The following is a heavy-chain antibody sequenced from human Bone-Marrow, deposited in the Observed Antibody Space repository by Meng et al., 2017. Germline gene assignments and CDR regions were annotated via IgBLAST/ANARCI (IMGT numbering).Heavy chain of an antibody. Sequence: SVKVSCKASGYTFTSYGISWVRQAPGQGLEWMGWISAYNGNTNYAQKLQGRVTMTTDTSTSTAYMELRSLRSDDTAVYYCARDFALPTYYYYGNWGQGTLVTVSS. D-gene: IGHD3-10*01. J-gene: IGHJ4*02. CDR1: GYTFTSYG. CDR2: ISAYNGNT. V-gene: IGHV1-18*01. CDR3: ARDFALPTYYYYGN.